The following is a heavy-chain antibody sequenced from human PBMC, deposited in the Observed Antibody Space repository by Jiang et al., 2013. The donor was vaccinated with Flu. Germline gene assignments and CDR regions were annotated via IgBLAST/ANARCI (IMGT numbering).Heavy chain of an antibody. CDR1: GFSLSTSGMC. J-gene: IGHJ4*02. V-gene: IGHV2-70*01. D-gene: IGHD2-2*01. CDR3: ARSHGYCSSTSCYGTSNDFWSGYYTFDY. Sequence: KPTQTLTLTCTFSGFSLSTSGMCVSWIRQPPGKALEWLALIDWDDDKYYSTSLKTRLTISKDTSKNQVVLTMTNMDPVDTATYYCARSHGYCSSTSCYGTSNDFWSGYYTFDYWGQGTLVTVSS. CDR2: IDWDDDK.